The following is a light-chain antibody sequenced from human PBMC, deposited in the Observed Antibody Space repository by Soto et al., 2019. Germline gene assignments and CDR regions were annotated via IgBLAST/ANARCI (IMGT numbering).Light chain of an antibody. CDR3: QHDNSYSEA. J-gene: IGKJ1*01. Sequence: DIQMTQSPSSLSASVGDRVTITCRATQTIGKSLNWYQQRPGKAPNVLIYGASTLQGGVPSRFSGSGSGTDFTLTISSLQPDDFATYYCQHDNSYSEAFGQGTKVELK. V-gene: IGKV1-39*01. CDR2: GAS. CDR1: QTIGKS.